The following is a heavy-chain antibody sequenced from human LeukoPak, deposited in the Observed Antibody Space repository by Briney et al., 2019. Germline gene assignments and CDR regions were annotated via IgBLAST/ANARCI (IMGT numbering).Heavy chain of an antibody. V-gene: IGHV3-15*01. CDR1: GFTFNDAW. J-gene: IGHJ4*02. CDR3: STGRLDY. Sequence: GGSLRLSCAASGFTFNDAWMNWVRQGSGKGLEWVGRIKSKTDGGTTDHAAPVKGRFTISRDDSKNILYLQMNSLKIEDTAVYYCSTGRLDYWGQGILVTVSS. CDR2: IKSKTDGGTT.